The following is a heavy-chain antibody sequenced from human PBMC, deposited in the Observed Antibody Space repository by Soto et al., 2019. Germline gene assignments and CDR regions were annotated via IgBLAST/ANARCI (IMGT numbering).Heavy chain of an antibody. CDR3: ARDRCSYYGSGSCRDV. J-gene: IGHJ6*04. Sequence: SETLSLTCTVSGGSISSGGYYWSWIRQHPGKGLEWIGYIYYSGSTYYNPSLKSRVTISVDTSKNQFSLKLSSVTAADTAVYYCARDRCSYYGSGSCRDVWGKGTTVTVSS. V-gene: IGHV4-31*03. CDR1: GGSISSGGYY. CDR2: IYYSGST. D-gene: IGHD3-10*01.